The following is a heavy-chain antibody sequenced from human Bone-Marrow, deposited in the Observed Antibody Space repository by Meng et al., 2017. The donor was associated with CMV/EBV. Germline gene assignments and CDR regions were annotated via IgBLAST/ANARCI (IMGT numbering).Heavy chain of an antibody. V-gene: IGHV3-74*01. CDR1: FSNYW. D-gene: IGHD3-10*01. CDR3: ARAGGYYYGSGSYYRYFED. J-gene: IGHJ4*02. CDR2: INSDGSTT. Sequence: FSNYWMHWAREAPGKGLVWVSRINSDGSTTNYADSVKGRFTISRDNTENTLYLQMNSLRVEDTAVYYCARAGGYYYGSGSYYRYFEDWGQGALVTVSS.